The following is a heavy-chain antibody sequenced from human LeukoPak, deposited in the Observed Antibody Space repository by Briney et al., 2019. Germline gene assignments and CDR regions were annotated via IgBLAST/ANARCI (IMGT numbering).Heavy chain of an antibody. CDR2: ISYDGSNK. CDR3: ARGYSSGTSCDRRSYFDY. CDR1: GFTFSSYA. Sequence: GRSLRLSCAASGFTFSSYAMHWVRQAPGKGLEWVAAISYDGSNKYYADSVKGRFTISRDDSKYTLYLQRNSLRAEDTAVYYCARGYSSGTSCDRRSYFDYWGQGTLVTVSS. J-gene: IGHJ4*02. V-gene: IGHV3-30*01. D-gene: IGHD2-2*01.